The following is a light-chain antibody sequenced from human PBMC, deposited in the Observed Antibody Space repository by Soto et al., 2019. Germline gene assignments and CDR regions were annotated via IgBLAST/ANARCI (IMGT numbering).Light chain of an antibody. V-gene: IGKV3-20*01. Sequence: EIVLTQSPGTLSLSPGERATLSCRASQTVSSNFLAWYQQEPVQAPSLLVHGASTRATGIPDRFSGSRSGTDFTLTISRLEPEDFAVYFCQQYGSLPFTVGGGPKVEIK. CDR3: QQYGSLPFT. CDR2: GAS. J-gene: IGKJ4*01. CDR1: QTVSSNF.